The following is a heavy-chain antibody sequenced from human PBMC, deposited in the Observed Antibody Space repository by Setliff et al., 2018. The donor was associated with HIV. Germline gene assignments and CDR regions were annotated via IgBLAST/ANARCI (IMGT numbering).Heavy chain of an antibody. Sequence: PSETLSLTCAVSGYSISSGYYWGWIRQPPGRGLEWIGNIYHSGGTHYNPALKSRLTISLYKCKIQFSMKLSSVTAADTAVYYCAKELRRFDTGDTAPHNGFDAWGQGTLVTVSS. J-gene: IGHJ5*02. CDR2: IYHSGGT. V-gene: IGHV4-38-2*02. CDR3: AKELRRFDTGDTAPHNGFDA. CDR1: GYSISSGYY. D-gene: IGHD2-8*02.